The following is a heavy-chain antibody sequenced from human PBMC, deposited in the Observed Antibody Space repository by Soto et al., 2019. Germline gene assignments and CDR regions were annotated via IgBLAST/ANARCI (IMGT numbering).Heavy chain of an antibody. CDR3: AKERGVRGVIPLDY. CDR1: GFTFSSYG. J-gene: IGHJ4*02. Sequence: GGSLRLSCAASGFTFSSYGMHWVRQAPGKGLEWVAVISYDGSNKYYADSVKGRFTISRDNSKNTLYLQMNSLRAEDTAVYYCAKERGVRGVIPLDYWGQGTLVTVSS. D-gene: IGHD3-10*01. V-gene: IGHV3-30*18. CDR2: ISYDGSNK.